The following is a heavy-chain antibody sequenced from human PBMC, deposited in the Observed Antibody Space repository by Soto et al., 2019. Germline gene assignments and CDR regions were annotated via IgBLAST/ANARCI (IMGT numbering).Heavy chain of an antibody. CDR2: IYYSGST. J-gene: IGHJ6*02. CDR1: GGSISSDDYY. V-gene: IGHV4-31*03. D-gene: IGHD2-21*01. Sequence: QVQLQESGPGLVKPSQTLSLTCTVSGGSISSDDYYWSWIRQHPGKGLEWTGYIYYSGSTYYNPSFKSRVTISVDTSKNQFSLKLTSVTAADTAVYFCARGVKSRGGMDVWGQGTTVTVSS. CDR3: ARGVKSRGGMDV.